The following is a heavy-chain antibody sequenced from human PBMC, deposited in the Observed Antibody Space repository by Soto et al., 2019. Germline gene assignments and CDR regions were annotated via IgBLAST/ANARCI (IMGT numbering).Heavy chain of an antibody. CDR1: GYSFTNYW. CDR2: IYPGDSDT. Sequence: PGESLKISCKGSGYSFTNYWIGWVRQMPGKGLEWMRIIYPGDSDTRYSPSFQGQVIISADKSISTAYLQWSSLKVSDTSFYYCARSRDYYYGVDVWGQGTTVTVSS. CDR3: ARSRDYYYGVDV. V-gene: IGHV5-51*01. J-gene: IGHJ6*02.